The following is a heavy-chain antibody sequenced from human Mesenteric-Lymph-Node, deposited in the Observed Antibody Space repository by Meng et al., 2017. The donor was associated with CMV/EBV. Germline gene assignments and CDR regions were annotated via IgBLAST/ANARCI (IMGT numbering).Heavy chain of an antibody. V-gene: IGHV4-39*07. CDR3: ARGGWYLD. CDR2: IYYSGST. J-gene: IGHJ4*02. CDR1: GGSTSSNTFY. Sequence: SETLSLTCTVSGGSTSSNTFYWGWIRQPPGKGLEWIGSIYYSGSTDYNPSLKSRVSISVDTSKNQFSLKLSSVTAADTAVYYCARGGWYLDWGQGTLVTVSS. D-gene: IGHD6-13*01.